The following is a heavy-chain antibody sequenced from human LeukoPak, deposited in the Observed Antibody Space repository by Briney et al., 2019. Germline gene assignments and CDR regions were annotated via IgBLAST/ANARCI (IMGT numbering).Heavy chain of an antibody. CDR1: GFTFSNYA. Sequence: GTSLRLSCTASGFTFSNYAMSWVRQAPGKGLGWVSATSSTGGSTYYADSVKGRFTISRDNSKNMLHLQMNSLRVEDTAVYFCAKDRGNWNDLYYDYWGQGTLVTVSS. J-gene: IGHJ4*02. CDR3: AKDRGNWNDLYYDY. V-gene: IGHV3-23*01. CDR2: TSSTGGST. D-gene: IGHD1-1*01.